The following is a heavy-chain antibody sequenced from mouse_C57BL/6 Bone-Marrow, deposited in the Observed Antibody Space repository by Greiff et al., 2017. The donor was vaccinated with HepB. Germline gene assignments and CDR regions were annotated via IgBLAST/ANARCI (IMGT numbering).Heavy chain of an antibody. Sequence: VKLVESDAELVKPGASVKISCKVSGYTFTDHTIHWMKQRPEQGLEWIGYIYPRDGSTKYNEKFKGKATLTADKSSSTAYMQLNSLTSEDSAVYFCARLTTVVDYYFDYWGQGTTLTVSS. D-gene: IGHD1-1*01. CDR1: GYTFTDHT. J-gene: IGHJ2*01. CDR3: ARLTTVVDYYFDY. CDR2: IYPRDGST. V-gene: IGHV1-78*01.